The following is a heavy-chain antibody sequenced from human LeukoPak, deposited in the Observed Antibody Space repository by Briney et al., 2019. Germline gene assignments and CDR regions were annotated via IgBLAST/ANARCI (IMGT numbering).Heavy chain of an antibody. CDR1: GGSISSYY. J-gene: IGHJ4*02. CDR2: IYYSGST. Sequence: SETLSLTCTVSGGSISSYYWSWIRQPPGKGLEWIGYIYYSGSTNYNPSLKSRVTISVDTSKNQFSLKLSSVTAADTAVYYCATKKYYYGSGSYGYFDYWGQGTLVTVSS. V-gene: IGHV4-59*12. CDR3: ATKKYYYGSGSYGYFDY. D-gene: IGHD3-10*01.